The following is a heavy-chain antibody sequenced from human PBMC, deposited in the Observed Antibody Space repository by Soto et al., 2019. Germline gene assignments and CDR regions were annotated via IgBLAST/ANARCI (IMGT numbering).Heavy chain of an antibody. CDR3: AKVRFLEWYTRGFYHYGLDL. Sequence: ASVKVSCKVSGYTLTKLSMHWVRQAPGQGLEWMGGFDPEDDETIYAQNFQDRVTMTEDTSTDTAYMELSSLRSEDTAVYYCAKVRFLEWYTRGFYHYGLDLWGQGTTVTVSS. CDR2: FDPEDDET. V-gene: IGHV1-24*01. J-gene: IGHJ6*02. CDR1: GYTLTKLS. D-gene: IGHD3-3*01.